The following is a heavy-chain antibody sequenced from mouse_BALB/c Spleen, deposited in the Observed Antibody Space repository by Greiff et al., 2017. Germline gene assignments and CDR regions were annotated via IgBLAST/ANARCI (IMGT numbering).Heavy chain of an antibody. CDR2: ISSGSSTI. J-gene: IGHJ2*01. V-gene: IGHV5-17*02. CDR3: ARGYGSGYYFDY. Sequence: DVHLVESGGGLVQPGGSRKLSCAASGFTFSSFGMHWVRQAPEKGLEWVAYISSGSSTIYYADTVKGRFTISRDNPKNTLFLQMTSLRSEDTAMYYCARGYGSGYYFDYWGQGTTLTVSS. CDR1: GFTFSSFG. D-gene: IGHD1-1*01.